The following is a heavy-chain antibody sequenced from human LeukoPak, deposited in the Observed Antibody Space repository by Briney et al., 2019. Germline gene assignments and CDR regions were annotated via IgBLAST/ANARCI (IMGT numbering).Heavy chain of an antibody. CDR3: ARDTYSSSWFPLDY. J-gene: IGHJ4*02. Sequence: PGGSLRLSCAASGFTFSSYTMHWVRQAPGKGLEWVALISYDGSKKYYADSVKGRFTISRDNSKNTLYLQMNSLRAEDTAVYYCARDTYSSSWFPLDYWGQGTLVTVSS. V-gene: IGHV3-30-3*01. CDR1: GFTFSSYT. CDR2: ISYDGSKK. D-gene: IGHD6-13*01.